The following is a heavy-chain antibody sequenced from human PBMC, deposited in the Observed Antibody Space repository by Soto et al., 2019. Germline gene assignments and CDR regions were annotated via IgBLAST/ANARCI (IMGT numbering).Heavy chain of an antibody. V-gene: IGHV1-18*04. Sequence: QVQLVQSGAEVKKPGASVKVSCKASGYTFTSYGISWVRQAPGQVLEWMGWISAYNGNTNYAQKLQGRVTMTTDTSTSTAYMELRSLRSDDTAVYYCARDRAYYDFWSGYYRFDYWGQGTLVTVSS. D-gene: IGHD3-3*01. CDR1: GYTFTSYG. CDR2: ISAYNGNT. CDR3: ARDRAYYDFWSGYYRFDY. J-gene: IGHJ4*02.